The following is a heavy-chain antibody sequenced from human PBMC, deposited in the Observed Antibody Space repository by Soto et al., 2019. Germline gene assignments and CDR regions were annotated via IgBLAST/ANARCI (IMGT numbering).Heavy chain of an antibody. D-gene: IGHD4-4*01. V-gene: IGHV3-23*01. Sequence: HPGGSLRLSCAASGFTFSSYAMSWVRQAPGKGLEWVSAISGSGISTYYTDSVKGRFTISRDNSKNTVFLQMNSLRDEDTAVYYCVKPPVITASYYYYDMDVWGQGTTVTVSS. CDR2: ISGSGIST. J-gene: IGHJ6*02. CDR3: VKPPVITASYYYYDMDV. CDR1: GFTFSSYA.